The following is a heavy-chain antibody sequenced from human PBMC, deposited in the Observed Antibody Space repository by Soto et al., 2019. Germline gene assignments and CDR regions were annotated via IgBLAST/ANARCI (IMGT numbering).Heavy chain of an antibody. Sequence: EVQLLESGGGLVLPGGSLRLSCAASGFIFSDYSMSWVRQAPGKGLEWVSGISGRGGSTYYADSVKGRFTISRDSSRNTLFLQMNSLRAEDTALYFCARSYGDTWEQCYFDYWGQGTLVPVSS. D-gene: IGHD1-1*01. V-gene: IGHV3-23*01. CDR1: GFIFSDYS. CDR3: ARSYGDTWEQCYFDY. J-gene: IGHJ4*02. CDR2: ISGRGGST.